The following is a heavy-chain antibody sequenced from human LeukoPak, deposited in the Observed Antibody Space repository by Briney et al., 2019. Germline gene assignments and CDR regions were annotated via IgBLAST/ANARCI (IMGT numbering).Heavy chain of an antibody. Sequence: GGSLRLSCAASGLTFSNYWMSWVRQGPGKGLEWVANIKHDGSEKYYIDSVKGRFTISRDNSKNTLYLQMNSLRAEDTAVYYCAKDRGSSSWYGCYSDYWGQGTLVTVSS. V-gene: IGHV3-7*01. J-gene: IGHJ4*02. CDR3: AKDRGSSSWYGCYSDY. D-gene: IGHD6-13*01. CDR2: IKHDGSEK. CDR1: GLTFSNYW.